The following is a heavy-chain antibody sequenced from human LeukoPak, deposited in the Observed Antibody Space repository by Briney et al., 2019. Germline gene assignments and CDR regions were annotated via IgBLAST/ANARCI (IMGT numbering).Heavy chain of an antibody. CDR3: AKDEGYYHMDV. CDR1: GFTFSSYG. CDR2: ISYDGSNK. Sequence: GRSLRLSCAASGFTFSSYGMHWVRQAPGKGLEWVAVISYDGSNKYYADSVKGRFTISRDNSKNTLYLQMNSLRAEDTAVYYCAKDEGYYHMDVWGKGTTVTVSS. V-gene: IGHV3-30*18. J-gene: IGHJ6*03.